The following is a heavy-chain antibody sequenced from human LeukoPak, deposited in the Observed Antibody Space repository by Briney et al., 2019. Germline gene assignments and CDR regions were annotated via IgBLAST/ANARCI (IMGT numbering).Heavy chain of an antibody. V-gene: IGHV3-23*01. D-gene: IGHD2-15*01. CDR1: GFTFSSYA. CDR3: ASHVSYCSGGSCYSSGYYFDY. J-gene: IGHJ4*02. CDR2: ISGSGGST. Sequence: GGSLRLSCAASGFTFSSYAMSWVRQAPGKGLEWVPAISGSGGSTYYADSVKGRFTISRDNSKNTLYLQMNSLRAEDTAVYYCASHVSYCSGGSCYSSGYYFDYWGQGTLVTVSS.